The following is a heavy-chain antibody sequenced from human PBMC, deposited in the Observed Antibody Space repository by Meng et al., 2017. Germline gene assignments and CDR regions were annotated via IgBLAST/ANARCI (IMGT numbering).Heavy chain of an antibody. V-gene: IGHV4-38-2*01. CDR2: IYHSGST. CDR1: GYSISSGYY. J-gene: IGHJ4*02. Sequence: SETLSLTCAVSGYSISSGYYWGWIRQPPGKGLEWIGSIYHSGSTYYNPSLKSRVTISVDTSKNQFSLKLSSATAADTAVYYCARLGVLWFGELLSEFDYWGQGTLVTVSS. CDR3: ARLGVLWFGELLSEFDY. D-gene: IGHD3-10*01.